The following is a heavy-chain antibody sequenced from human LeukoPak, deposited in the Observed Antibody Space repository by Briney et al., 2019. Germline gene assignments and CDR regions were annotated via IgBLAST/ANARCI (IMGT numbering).Heavy chain of an antibody. Sequence: ASVKVSCKASGYTFTSYDINWVRQATGQGLEWMGWMNPNSGNTGYAQKFQGRVTMTRNTSISTAYMELSSLRSEDTAVYYCASAYGASGAFDIWGQGTMVTVSS. CDR3: ASAYGASGAFDI. J-gene: IGHJ3*02. CDR2: MNPNSGNT. CDR1: GYTFTSYD. D-gene: IGHD4-17*01. V-gene: IGHV1-8*01.